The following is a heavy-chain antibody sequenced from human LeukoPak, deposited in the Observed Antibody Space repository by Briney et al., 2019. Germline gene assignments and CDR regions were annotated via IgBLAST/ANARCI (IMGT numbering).Heavy chain of an antibody. CDR3: AELGITMIGGV. J-gene: IGHJ6*04. V-gene: IGHV3-48*03. CDR1: GFTFSSYE. CDR2: ISSSGSTI. Sequence: RGSLRLSCAASGFTFSSYEMNWVRQAPGKGLEWVSYISSSGSTIYYADSVKGRFTISRDNAKNSLYLQMNSLRAEDTAVYYWAELGITMIGGVWGKGTTVTISS. D-gene: IGHD3-10*02.